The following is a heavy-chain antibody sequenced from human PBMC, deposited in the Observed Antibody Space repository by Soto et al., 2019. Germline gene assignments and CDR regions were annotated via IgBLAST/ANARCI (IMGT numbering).Heavy chain of an antibody. V-gene: IGHV3-74*01. Sequence: GGSLRLSCVASGFTFSTYSLNWVRQAPGKGLEWVSRMNSDGRTTNYADSVKGRFTVSRDNAKNTLYLQMNSLRAEDTAVYYCATAEVDYWGPGTLVTVSS. CDR1: GFTFSTYS. CDR2: MNSDGRTT. CDR3: ATAEVDY. J-gene: IGHJ4*02.